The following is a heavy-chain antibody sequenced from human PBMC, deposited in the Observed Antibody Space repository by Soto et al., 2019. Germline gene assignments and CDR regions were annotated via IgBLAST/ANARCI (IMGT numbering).Heavy chain of an antibody. CDR2: IDWDDDK. CDR1: GFSLSTSGMC. V-gene: IGHV2-70*12. CDR3: AHIPLPSSACVAFDI. J-gene: IGHJ3*02. D-gene: IGHD2-15*01. Sequence: SGPTLVNPTQTLTLTCTFSGFSLSTSGMCVSWIRQPPGKALEWLALIDWDDDKYYSTSLKTRLTITKDTSKNQVVLTMTNMDPVDTATYYCAHIPLPSSACVAFDIWGQGTMVTVSS.